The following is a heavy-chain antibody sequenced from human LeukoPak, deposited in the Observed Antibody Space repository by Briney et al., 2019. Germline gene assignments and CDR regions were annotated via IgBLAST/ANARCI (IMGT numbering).Heavy chain of an antibody. Sequence: SETLSLTCTVSGGSISSYYWSWIRQPPGKGLEWIGYIYYSGSTNYNPSLKSRVTISVDTSKNQFSLKLSSVTAADTAVYYCARQDYDILTGYKWGQGTLVTVSS. CDR1: GGSISSYY. V-gene: IGHV4-59*08. D-gene: IGHD3-9*01. CDR2: IYYSGST. J-gene: IGHJ4*02. CDR3: ARQDYDILTGYK.